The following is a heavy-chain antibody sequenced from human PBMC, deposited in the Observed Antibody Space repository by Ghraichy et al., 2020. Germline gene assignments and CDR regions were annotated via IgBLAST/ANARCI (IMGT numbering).Heavy chain of an antibody. J-gene: IGHJ5*02. CDR2: IHYSGSA. V-gene: IGHV4-59*01. Sequence: SETLSLTCSVSGGSISSYYWTWIRQPPGKGLECIGHIHYSGSANYSPSLRGRVTISVDTSRNQFSLKLDSVTSADTAVYYCARGVNYHGSRTTIWLDPWGQGTLVIVSS. CDR3: ARGVNYHGSRTTIWLDP. D-gene: IGHD3-10*01. CDR1: GGSISSYY.